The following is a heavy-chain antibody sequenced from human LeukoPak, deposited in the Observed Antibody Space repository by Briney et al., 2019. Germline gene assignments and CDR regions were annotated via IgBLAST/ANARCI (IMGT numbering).Heavy chain of an antibody. J-gene: IGHJ4*02. CDR1: GGSISSGGYY. V-gene: IGHV4-31*03. CDR3: ARGRELGYCSSTSCRIHYFDY. D-gene: IGHD2-2*01. Sequence: PSETLSLTCTVSGGSISSGGYYWSWIRQHPGKGLEWIGYIYYSGSTYYNPSLKSRFTISVDTSKNQFSLKLSSVTAADTAVYYCARGRELGYCSSTSCRIHYFDYWGQGPLVTVSS. CDR2: IYYSGST.